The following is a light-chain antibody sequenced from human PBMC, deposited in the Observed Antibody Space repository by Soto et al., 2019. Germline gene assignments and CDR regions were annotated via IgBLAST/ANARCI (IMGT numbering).Light chain of an antibody. V-gene: IGKV1-5*01. CDR3: QQYNSYPWT. CDR1: GW. J-gene: IGKJ1*01. Sequence: GWLAWYQQKPGKAPKLLIYDVSSLESGVPSRFSGSGSGTEFTLAISSLQPDDFATYYCQQYNSYPWTFGQGTKVDIK. CDR2: DVS.